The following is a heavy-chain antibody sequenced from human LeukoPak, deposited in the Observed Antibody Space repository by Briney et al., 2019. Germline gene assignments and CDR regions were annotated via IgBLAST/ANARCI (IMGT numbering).Heavy chain of an antibody. CDR3: ARPSYYYDSSFDY. CDR2: IYYSGST. Sequence: SETLSPTCTVSGGSISSSRYYWGWIRQPPGKGLEWIGSIYYSGSTYYNPSLKSRVTISVDTSKNQFSLKLSSVTAADTAVYYCARPSYYYDSSFDYWGQGTLVTVSS. D-gene: IGHD3-22*01. V-gene: IGHV4-39*07. J-gene: IGHJ4*02. CDR1: GGSISSSRYY.